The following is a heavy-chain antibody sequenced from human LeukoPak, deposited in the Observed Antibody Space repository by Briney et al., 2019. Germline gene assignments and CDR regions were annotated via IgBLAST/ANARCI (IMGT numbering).Heavy chain of an antibody. CDR2: ISQSGSTI. V-gene: IGHV3-48*03. CDR3: ARVDVVTAALY. D-gene: IGHD3-9*01. Sequence: GGSLRLSCAASGFTFSNYEMNWVRQAPGKGLEWISYISQSGSTIFYADSVKGRFTVSRDNAQNLLYLQMNSLRAEDTAIYYCARVDVVTAALYWGQGTLVTVSS. CDR1: GFTFSNYE. J-gene: IGHJ4*02.